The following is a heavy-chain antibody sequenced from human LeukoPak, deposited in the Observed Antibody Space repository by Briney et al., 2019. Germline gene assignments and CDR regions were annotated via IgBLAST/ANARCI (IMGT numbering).Heavy chain of an antibody. Sequence: PGGSLRLSCAASGFTFSDYYMSWIRQAPGKGLEWVAVIWYDGSNKYYADSVKGRFTISRDNSKNTLYLQMNSLRAEDTAIYYCARDETYDYESNGYLDFWGQGTVVTVSS. D-gene: IGHD3-22*01. CDR3: ARDETYDYESNGYLDF. CDR2: IWYDGSNK. J-gene: IGHJ4*02. CDR1: GFTFSDYY. V-gene: IGHV3-33*08.